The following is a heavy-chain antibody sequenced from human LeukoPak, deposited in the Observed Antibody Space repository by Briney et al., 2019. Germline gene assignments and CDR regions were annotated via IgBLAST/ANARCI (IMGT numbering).Heavy chain of an antibody. CDR1: GFTFSSYA. D-gene: IGHD3-22*01. J-gene: IGHJ4*02. V-gene: IGHV3-30-3*01. Sequence: GGSLRLSCAASGFTFSSYAMHWVRQAPGKGLEWVAVISYDGSNKYYADSVKGRFTISRDNSKNTLYLQMNSLRAEDTAVYYCARDRIVVVITPYFDYWGQGTLVTVSS. CDR2: ISYDGSNK. CDR3: ARDRIVVVITPYFDY.